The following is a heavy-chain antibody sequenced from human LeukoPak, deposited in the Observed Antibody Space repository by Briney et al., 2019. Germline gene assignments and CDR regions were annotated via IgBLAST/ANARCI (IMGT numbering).Heavy chain of an antibody. CDR1: GFTFSAYA. D-gene: IGHD4-17*01. V-gene: IGHV3-23*01. CDR3: ARDPNGDYIGAFDM. Sequence: GGSLRLSCTASGFTFSAYAMMWVRQAPGKGPEWVSAIRGGGGSAFYADSVKGRFTISRYNSKYTLFLQMNSLRAEATAVYYCARDPNGDYIGAFDMWGPGTMVTVSS. J-gene: IGHJ3*02. CDR2: IRGGGGSA.